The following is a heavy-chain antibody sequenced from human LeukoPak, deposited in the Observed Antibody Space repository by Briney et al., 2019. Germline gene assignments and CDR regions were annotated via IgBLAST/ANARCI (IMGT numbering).Heavy chain of an antibody. D-gene: IGHD3-10*01. V-gene: IGHV3-30*18. CDR2: ISYDGSNT. Sequence: GGSLRLSCAASGFTVSSYGMHWVRQAPGKGLEWVAVISYDGSNTYYADSVKGRFTISRDNSKNMLYLQMNSLRAEDTAVYYCAKPYYYGSRSYMDHWGQGTLVTVSS. CDR1: GFTVSSYG. J-gene: IGHJ4*02. CDR3: AKPYYYGSRSYMDH.